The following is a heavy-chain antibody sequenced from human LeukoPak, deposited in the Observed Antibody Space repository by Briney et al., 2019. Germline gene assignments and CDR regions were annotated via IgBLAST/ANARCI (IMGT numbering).Heavy chain of an antibody. V-gene: IGHV3-33*06. CDR3: AKDAQRGFDYSNSLEY. D-gene: IGHD4-11*01. J-gene: IGHJ4*02. Sequence: PGGSLRLSCAASGFTFSHYGFHCVRQAPGKGLEWGAVIWSDGTNQYYADSVKGRFTISRDDSQKTVYLEMNSLRTEDTAMYYCAKDAQRGFDYSNSLEYWGPGTLVTVSS. CDR2: IWSDGTNQ. CDR1: GFTFSHYG.